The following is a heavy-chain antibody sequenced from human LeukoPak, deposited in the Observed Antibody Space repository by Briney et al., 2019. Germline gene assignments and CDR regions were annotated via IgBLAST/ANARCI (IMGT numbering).Heavy chain of an antibody. CDR2: IIPILGIA. CDR3: AGSRFGELNSNWFDP. D-gene: IGHD3-10*01. CDR1: GGTFSSYA. Sequence: GASVKVSCKASGGTFSSYAISWVRQAPGQGLEWMGRIIPILGIANYAQKFQGRVTITADKSTSTAYMELSSLRSEDTAVYYCAGSRFGELNSNWFDPWGQGTPVTVSS. J-gene: IGHJ5*02. V-gene: IGHV1-69*04.